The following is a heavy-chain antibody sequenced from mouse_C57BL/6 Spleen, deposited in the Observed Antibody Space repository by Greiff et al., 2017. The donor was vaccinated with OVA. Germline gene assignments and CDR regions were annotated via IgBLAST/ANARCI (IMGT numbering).Heavy chain of an antibody. CDR3: ARLGGGYHFDY. J-gene: IGHJ2*01. CDR2: IDPSDSET. V-gene: IGHV1-52*01. D-gene: IGHD2-2*01. CDR1: GYTFTSYW. Sequence: QVQLQQPGAELVRPGSSVKLSCKASGYTFTSYWMQWVKQRPIQGLEWIGNIDPSDSETHYNQKFKDKATLTVDKSSSTAYMQLSSLTSEDSAVYYSARLGGGYHFDYWGQGTTLTVSS.